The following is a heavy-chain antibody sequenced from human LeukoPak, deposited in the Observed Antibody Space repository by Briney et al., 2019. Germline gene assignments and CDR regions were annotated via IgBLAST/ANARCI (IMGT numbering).Heavy chain of an antibody. J-gene: IGHJ6*03. CDR3: ARRIGYSYDFYYYYYMDV. D-gene: IGHD5-18*01. Sequence: SETLSLTCAVSGGSISSSNWWSWVRQPPGKGLEWIGEIYHSGGTNYNPSLKSRVTISVDKSKNQFSLKLSSVTAADTAVYYCARRIGYSYDFYYYYYMDVWGKGTTVTVSS. CDR2: IYHSGGT. V-gene: IGHV4-4*02. CDR1: GGSISSSNW.